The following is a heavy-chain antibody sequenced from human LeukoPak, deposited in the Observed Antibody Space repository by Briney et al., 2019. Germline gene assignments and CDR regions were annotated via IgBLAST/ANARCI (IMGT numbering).Heavy chain of an antibody. D-gene: IGHD3-9*01. Sequence: SETLSLTCAVYGGSFSGYYWSWIRQPPGKGLEWIGEINHSGSTNYNPSLKSRVTISVDTSKNQFSLKLSSVTAADTAVYYCAKGTVLRYFDSVDYWGQGTLVTVSS. V-gene: IGHV4-34*01. CDR2: INHSGST. CDR3: AKGTVLRYFDSVDY. J-gene: IGHJ4*02. CDR1: GGSFSGYY.